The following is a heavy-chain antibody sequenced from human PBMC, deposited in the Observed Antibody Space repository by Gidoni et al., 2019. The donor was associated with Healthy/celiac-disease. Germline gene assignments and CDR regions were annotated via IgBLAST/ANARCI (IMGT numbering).Heavy chain of an antibody. Sequence: EVQLVESGGGLVQPGGSLRLSCAASGFPFSSYWMRWVRQAPGKGLEWVANIKQYGSEKYYVDSVKGRFTISRDNAKNSLYLQMNSLRAEDTAVYYCARPKRGYSSSFWDWYFDLWGRGTLVTVSS. D-gene: IGHD6-13*01. CDR3: ARPKRGYSSSFWDWYFDL. CDR1: GFPFSSYW. CDR2: IKQYGSEK. J-gene: IGHJ2*01. V-gene: IGHV3-7*03.